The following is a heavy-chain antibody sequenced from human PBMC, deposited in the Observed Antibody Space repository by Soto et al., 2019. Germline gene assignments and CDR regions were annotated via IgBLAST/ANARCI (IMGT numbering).Heavy chain of an antibody. D-gene: IGHD3-10*01. CDR3: AKDRGSGSYAANFQYYGMDV. CDR1: GFTFSSYW. J-gene: IGHJ6*02. Sequence: GGSLRLSCAASGFTFSSYWMHWVRQAPGKGLVWVSRINSDGSSTSYADSVKGRFTISRDNAKTSLYLQMNSLRAEDTALYYCAKDRGSGSYAANFQYYGMDVWGQGTTVTVSS. V-gene: IGHV3-74*01. CDR2: INSDGSST.